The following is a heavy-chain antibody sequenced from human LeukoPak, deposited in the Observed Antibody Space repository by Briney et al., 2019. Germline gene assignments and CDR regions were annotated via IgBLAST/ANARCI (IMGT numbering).Heavy chain of an antibody. CDR3: ARRSGNVAGTLRFDY. D-gene: IGHD6-13*01. Sequence: SETLSLTCTVSGGSISSYYWSWIRQPPGKGLEWIGYIYYSGSTNYNPSLKSRVTISVDTSKNQFSLKLSSVTAADTAVYYCARRSGNVAGTLRFDYWGQGTLVTVSS. V-gene: IGHV4-59*08. CDR2: IYYSGST. J-gene: IGHJ4*02. CDR1: GGSISSYY.